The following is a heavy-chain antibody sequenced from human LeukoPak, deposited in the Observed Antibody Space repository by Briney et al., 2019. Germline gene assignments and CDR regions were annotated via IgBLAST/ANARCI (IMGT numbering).Heavy chain of an antibody. Sequence: SETLSLTCTVSGGSISSSTYYWGWIRQSPGKGLEWIGYIHFSGATFYNPSLNSRITISSDTSKSQFSLKLSSVTAADTAVYYCAREIAVAGSAFDIWGQGTMVTVSS. J-gene: IGHJ3*02. CDR3: AREIAVAGSAFDI. D-gene: IGHD6-19*01. V-gene: IGHV4-30-4*08. CDR1: GGSISSSTYY. CDR2: IHFSGAT.